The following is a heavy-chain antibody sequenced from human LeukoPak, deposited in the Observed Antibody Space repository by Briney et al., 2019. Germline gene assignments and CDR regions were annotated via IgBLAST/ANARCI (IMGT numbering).Heavy chain of an antibody. Sequence: GSSLRLSCAASGFTFSNYAMHWVRQAPGKGLEWVAVITDDGSNKYYGDSVKGRFTISRDNSKNTVYLPMNSLRAEDTAVYYCAKDRYSSGWYSVFDYWGQGTLVTVSS. V-gene: IGHV3-30*18. J-gene: IGHJ4*02. CDR3: AKDRYSSGWYSVFDY. CDR2: ITDDGSNK. CDR1: GFTFSNYA. D-gene: IGHD6-19*01.